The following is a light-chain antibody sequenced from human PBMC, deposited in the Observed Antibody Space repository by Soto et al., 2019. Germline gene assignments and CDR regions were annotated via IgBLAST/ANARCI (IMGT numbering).Light chain of an antibody. J-gene: IGKJ1*01. CDR3: QQYKKWPRT. CDR1: QSVSRNY. V-gene: IGKV3-20*01. CDR2: GAS. Sequence: EIVLTQSPGTLSLSPGGRATLSCRASQSVSRNYVAWYQQKPGQSPRLLIYGASNRASGIPDRFSGSASGADLTLSISSLQHEDFAAYYCQQYKKWPRTFGHGTKVDIK.